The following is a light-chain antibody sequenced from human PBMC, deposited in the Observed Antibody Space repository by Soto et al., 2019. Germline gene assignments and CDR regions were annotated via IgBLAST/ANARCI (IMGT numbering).Light chain of an antibody. Sequence: QSVLTQPPSASGTPGQWFTISCSGSSSNIGSYFVYWYQQLPGTAPKLLIYRNNQRPSGVPDRFSGSKSGTSASLAISGLRSEDEADYYCAAWDDSLSGWVFGGGTQLTVL. V-gene: IGLV1-47*01. CDR2: RNN. CDR3: AAWDDSLSGWV. J-gene: IGLJ3*02. CDR1: SSNIGSYF.